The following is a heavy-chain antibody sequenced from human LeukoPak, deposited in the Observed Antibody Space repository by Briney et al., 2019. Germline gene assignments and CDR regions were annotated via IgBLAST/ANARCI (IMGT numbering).Heavy chain of an antibody. J-gene: IGHJ3*02. CDR1: GGSFSGYY. Sequence: SETLSLTCAVYGGSFSGYYWSWIRQPPGKGLEWIGEINHSGGTNYNPSLKSRVTISVDTSKNQFSLKLSSVTAADTAVYYCARGLRWSDAFDIWGQGTTVTVSS. D-gene: IGHD4-23*01. V-gene: IGHV4-34*01. CDR2: INHSGGT. CDR3: ARGLRWSDAFDI.